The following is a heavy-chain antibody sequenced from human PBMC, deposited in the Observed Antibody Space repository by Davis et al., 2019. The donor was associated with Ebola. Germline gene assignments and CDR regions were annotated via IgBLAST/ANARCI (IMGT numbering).Heavy chain of an antibody. CDR1: GFSLSANGGG. CDR3: ARTRRGGAGLLYYYYGMDV. Sequence: SGPTLVKPTQTLTLTCTFSGFSLSANGGGVGWIRQPPGKALEWLALIYWADAKRYSPSLKSRLTITKDTSNNQVVLTMTNMDPVDTATYYCARTRRGGAGLLYYYYGMDVWGKGTTVTVSS. J-gene: IGHJ6*04. CDR2: IYWADAK. V-gene: IGHV2-5*02. D-gene: IGHD1-26*01.